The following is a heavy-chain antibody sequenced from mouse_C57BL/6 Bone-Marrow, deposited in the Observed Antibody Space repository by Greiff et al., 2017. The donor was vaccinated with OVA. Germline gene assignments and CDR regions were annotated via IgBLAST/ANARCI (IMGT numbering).Heavy chain of an antibody. V-gene: IGHV5-4*01. D-gene: IGHD4-1*01. J-gene: IGHJ1*03. CDR2: ISDGGSYT. CDR1: GFTFSSYA. CDR3: ARDRARTGRGYFDV. Sequence: LVESGEGLVKPGGSLKLSCAASGFTFSSYAMFWVRQTPEKRLEWVATISDGGSYTYYPDNVKGRFTISRDNAKNNLYLQMSHLKSEDTAMYYGARDRARTGRGYFDVWGTGTTVTVSS.